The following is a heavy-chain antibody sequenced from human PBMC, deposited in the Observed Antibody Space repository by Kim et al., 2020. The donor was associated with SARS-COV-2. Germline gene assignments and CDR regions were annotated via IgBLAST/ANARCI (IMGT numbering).Heavy chain of an antibody. CDR1: GGTFSSYA. CDR2: IIPIFGTA. V-gene: IGHV1-69*13. J-gene: IGHJ6*02. CDR3: ASVSANTAMVPGGEVFGGV. D-gene: IGHD5-18*01. Sequence: SVKVSCKASGGTFSSYAISWVRQAPGQGLEWMGGIIPIFGTANYAQKFQGRVTITADESTSTAYMELSSLRSEDTAVYYCASVSANTAMVPGGEVFGGVWGQGTTVTVSS.